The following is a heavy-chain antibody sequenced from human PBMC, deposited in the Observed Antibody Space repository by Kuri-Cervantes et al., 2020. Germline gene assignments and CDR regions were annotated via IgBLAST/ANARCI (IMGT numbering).Heavy chain of an antibody. J-gene: IGHJ6*02. V-gene: IGHV3-30*18. CDR2: ISYDGSNK. CDR1: GFTFSSYG. CDR3: AKEKGGYSYGWWRAEYYGMDV. D-gene: IGHD5-18*01. Sequence: GESLKISCAASGFTFSSYGMHWVRQAPGKGLEWVAVISYDGSNKYYAGSVKGRFTISRDNSKNTLYLQMNSLRAEDTAVYYCAKEKGGYSYGWWRAEYYGMDVWGQGTTVTVSS.